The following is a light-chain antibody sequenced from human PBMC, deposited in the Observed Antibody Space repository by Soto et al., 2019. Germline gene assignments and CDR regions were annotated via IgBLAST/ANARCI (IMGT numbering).Light chain of an antibody. CDR2: DAS. J-gene: IGKJ4*01. Sequence: EIVLTQSPTTLSLSPGARATLSCRASQSVSSYFAWYQQKPGQAPRLLIYDASTRAADIPARFSGSGSGTDFTLTISSLEPEDFAVYYCQQRSDWPLTFGGGTTVEIK. CDR1: QSVSSY. CDR3: QQRSDWPLT. V-gene: IGKV3-11*01.